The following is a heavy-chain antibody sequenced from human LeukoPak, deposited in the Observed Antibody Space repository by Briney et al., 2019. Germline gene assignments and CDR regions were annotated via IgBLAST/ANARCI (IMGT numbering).Heavy chain of an antibody. Sequence: GGSLRLSCAASGFTFSNAWMSWVRQAPGKGLEWVSAISGSGGSTYYADSVKGRFTISRDNSKNTLYLQMNSLRAEDTAVYYCAKNTAMVSYYLDYWGQGTLVTVSS. CDR1: GFTFSNAW. CDR2: ISGSGGST. D-gene: IGHD5-18*01. CDR3: AKNTAMVSYYLDY. J-gene: IGHJ4*02. V-gene: IGHV3-23*01.